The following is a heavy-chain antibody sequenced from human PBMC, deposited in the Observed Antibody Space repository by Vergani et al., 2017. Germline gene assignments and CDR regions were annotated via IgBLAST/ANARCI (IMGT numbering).Heavy chain of an antibody. D-gene: IGHD6-13*01. V-gene: IGHV4-38-2*02. J-gene: IGHJ6*03. CDR2: IYHSGST. CDR3: ARVXADSSSWYDYYYYYYMDV. CDR1: GYSISSGYY. Sequence: QVQLQESGPGLVKPSETLSLTCTVSGYSISSGYYWGWIRQPPGKGLEWIGSIYHSGSTYYNPSLKSRVTISVDTSKNQFSLKLSSGTAADTAVYYCARVXADSSSWYDYYYYYYMDVWGKGTTVTVSS.